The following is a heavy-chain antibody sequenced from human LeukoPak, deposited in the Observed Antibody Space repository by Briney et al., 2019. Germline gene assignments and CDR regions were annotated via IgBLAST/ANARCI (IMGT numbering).Heavy chain of an antibody. J-gene: IGHJ3*02. CDR2: IYPGDSDT. D-gene: IGHD3-3*01. Sequence: RRGESLKISCKGSGYSFTSYWIGWVRQMPGKGLEWMGIIYPGDSDTRYSPSFQGQVTISADKSISTAYLQWSSLKASDTAMYYCARTVLRFLEWPPAPLVAFDIWGQGTMVTVSS. CDR1: GYSFTSYW. V-gene: IGHV5-51*01. CDR3: ARTVLRFLEWPPAPLVAFDI.